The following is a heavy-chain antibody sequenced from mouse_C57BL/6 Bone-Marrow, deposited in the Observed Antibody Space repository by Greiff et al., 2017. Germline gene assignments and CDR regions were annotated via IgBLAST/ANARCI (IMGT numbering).Heavy chain of an antibody. CDR3: SRGTYDSIDWYFDV. CDR1: GYTFTSYW. V-gene: IGHV1-72*01. D-gene: IGHD2-5*01. J-gene: IGHJ1*03. CDR2: IDPNSGGT. Sequence: QVQLQQPGAELVKPGASVKLSCKASGYTFTSYWMHWVKQRPGRGLEWIGRIDPNSGGTKYNEKFKSKATLTVDKPSSTAYMQLSSRTSEDAAFYYCSRGTYDSIDWYFDVWGTGTTVTVSS.